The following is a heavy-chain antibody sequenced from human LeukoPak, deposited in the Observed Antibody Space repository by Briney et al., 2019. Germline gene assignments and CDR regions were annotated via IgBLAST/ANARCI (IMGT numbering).Heavy chain of an antibody. CDR2: IYYSGST. V-gene: IGHV4-31*03. D-gene: IGHD3-10*01. CDR3: ARDGGFGGATRAEYFQH. Sequence: SQTLSLTCTVSGGSISSGGYYWSWIRQHPGKGLEWIGYIYYSGSTYYNPSLKSRVTISVDTSKNQFSLKLSSVTAADRAVYYCARDGGFGGATRAEYFQHWGQGTLVTVSS. CDR1: GGSISSGGYY. J-gene: IGHJ1*01.